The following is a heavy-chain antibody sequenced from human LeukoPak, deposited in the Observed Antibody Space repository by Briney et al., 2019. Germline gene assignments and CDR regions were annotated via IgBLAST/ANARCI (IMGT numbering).Heavy chain of an antibody. CDR2: IWYDGSNK. Sequence: PGRSLRLSCAASGFTFSSYGMHWVRQAPGKGLEWVAVIWYDGSNKCYADSVKGRFTISRDNSKNTLYLQMNSLRAEDTAVYYCATQNGGCSGGSCYSRVNYYYYGMDVWGKGTTVTVSS. CDR3: ATQNGGCSGGSCYSRVNYYYYGMDV. V-gene: IGHV3-33*01. CDR1: GFTFSSYG. D-gene: IGHD2-15*01. J-gene: IGHJ6*04.